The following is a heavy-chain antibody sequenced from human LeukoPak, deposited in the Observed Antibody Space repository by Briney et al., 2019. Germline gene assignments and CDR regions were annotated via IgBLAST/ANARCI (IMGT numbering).Heavy chain of an antibody. J-gene: IGHJ4*02. CDR3: ASPLGYCSSTNCYGDY. V-gene: IGHV4-39*01. CDR1: GGSISSSSYY. D-gene: IGHD2-2*01. Sequence: PSETLSLTCTVSGGSISSSSYYCGWIRRPPGKGLEWIGSIYYSGVTYYNPSLESRVTILVDTSKNQFSLKLSSVTATDTAVYYCASPLGYCSSTNCYGDYWGQGTLVTVSS. CDR2: IYYSGVT.